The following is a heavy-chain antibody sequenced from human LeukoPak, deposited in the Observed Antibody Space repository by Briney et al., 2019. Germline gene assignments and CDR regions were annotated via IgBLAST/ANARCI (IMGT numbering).Heavy chain of an antibody. D-gene: IGHD1-26*01. CDR1: DGSLNSYY. CDR2: IYYNGNT. J-gene: IGHJ6*02. V-gene: IGHV4-59*01. Sequence: SETLSLTCYVSDGSLNSYYWNWLRRPPGKGLEWIGYIYYNGNTNYSPSLKSRVTMSVDTSKNLFSLKVSSVTAADTAVYYCARGRSNYYGMDVWGQGTTVTVSS. CDR3: ARGRSNYYGMDV.